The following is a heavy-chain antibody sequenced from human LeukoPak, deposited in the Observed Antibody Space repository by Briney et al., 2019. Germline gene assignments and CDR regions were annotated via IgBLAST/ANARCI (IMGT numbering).Heavy chain of an antibody. CDR2: ISAYNGNT. CDR1: GYTFTSHG. CDR3: ARGPDILTGYPNYYYYGMDV. D-gene: IGHD3-9*01. V-gene: IGHV1-18*01. Sequence: ASVKVSCKASGYTFTSHGISWVRQAPGQGLEWMGWISAYNGNTNYAQKLQGRVTMTTDTSTSAAYMELRSLRSDDTAVYYCARGPDILTGYPNYYYYGMDVWGQGTTVTVSS. J-gene: IGHJ6*02.